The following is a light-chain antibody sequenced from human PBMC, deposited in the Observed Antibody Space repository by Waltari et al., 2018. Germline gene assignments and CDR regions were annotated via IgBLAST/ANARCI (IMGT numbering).Light chain of an antibody. CDR3: ASWDDSLNGRWV. J-gene: IGLJ2*01. CDR1: YSNVGANV. V-gene: IGLV1-44*01. CDR2: RND. Sequence: QSVLTQPPSASGTPGQRVTISCSGSYSNVGANVVNWYQHLPGTAPKPLIYRNDRRPSGGPDRFSASKSGTTASLAISGLRPEDEADYYCASWDDSLNGRWVFGGGTKLTVL.